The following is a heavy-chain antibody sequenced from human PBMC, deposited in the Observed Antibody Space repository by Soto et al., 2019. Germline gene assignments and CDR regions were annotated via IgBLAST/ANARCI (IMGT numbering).Heavy chain of an antibody. D-gene: IGHD6-19*01. CDR2: IYYSGST. V-gene: IGHV4-59*01. J-gene: IGHJ5*02. CDR1: GGSISSYY. CDR3: ARVFGSGWSGGWFDP. Sequence: SETLSLTCTVSGGSISSYYWSWIRQPPGKGLEWIGYIYYSGSTNYNPSPKSRVTISVDTSKNQFSLKLSSVTAADTAVYYCARVFGSGWSGGWFDPWGQGTLVTVSS.